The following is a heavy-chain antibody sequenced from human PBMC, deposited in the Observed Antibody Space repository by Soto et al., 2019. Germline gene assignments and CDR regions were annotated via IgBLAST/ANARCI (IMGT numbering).Heavy chain of an antibody. V-gene: IGHV1-69*12. J-gene: IGHJ3*02. CDR3: ARDRNSGWYGDAFDI. D-gene: IGHD6-19*01. Sequence: QVQLVQSGAEVKKPGSSVKVSCKASGGTFSSYAISWVRQAPGQGLEWMGGIIPIFGTANYAQKFQGRVTITEDESKSQADRELGSLRSEDTAVYYCARDRNSGWYGDAFDIWGQGTMVTVSS. CDR1: GGTFSSYA. CDR2: IIPIFGTA.